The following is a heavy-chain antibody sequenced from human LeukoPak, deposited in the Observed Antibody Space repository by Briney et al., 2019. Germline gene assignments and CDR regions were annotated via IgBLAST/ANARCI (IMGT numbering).Heavy chain of an antibody. CDR1: GGSISSGDYY. CDR3: ARVWYSSSCFDH. D-gene: IGHD6-13*01. CDR2: IYYSGST. Sequence: SQTLSLTCTVSGGSISSGDYYWSWIRQPPGKGLEWIGYIYYSGSTYYNPSLKRRVTISVDTSKNQFSPKLSSVTAADTAVYYCARVWYSSSCFDHWGQGTLVTVSS. J-gene: IGHJ4*02. V-gene: IGHV4-30-4*08.